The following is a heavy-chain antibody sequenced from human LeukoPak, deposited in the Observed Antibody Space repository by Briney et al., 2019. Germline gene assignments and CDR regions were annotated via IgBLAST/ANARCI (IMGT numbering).Heavy chain of an antibody. CDR3: ARDKSGSYDY. D-gene: IGHD1-26*01. CDR2: IYSGGST. CDR1: GFTVSSNY. Sequence: GGSLRLSCAASGFTVSSNYMSWVRQAPGKGLEWVSVIYSGGSTYYADSVRGRFTISRDNSKNTLYLQMNSLRAEDTAVYYCARDKSGSYDYWGQGTLVTVSS. J-gene: IGHJ4*02. V-gene: IGHV3-53*01.